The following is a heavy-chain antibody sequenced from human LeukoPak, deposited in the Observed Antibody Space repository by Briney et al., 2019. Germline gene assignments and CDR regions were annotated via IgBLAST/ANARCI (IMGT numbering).Heavy chain of an antibody. Sequence: GGSLRLSCAASGFTFVTFAMGWVRQAPGKGLEWVPTISGSGGGTYYADSVKGRFTISRDNSKNTLYLQMNSLRAEDTAVYYCAKHKGAGSRYSYSMDVWGKGATVTVSS. V-gene: IGHV3-23*01. D-gene: IGHD6-13*01. CDR3: AKHKGAGSRYSYSMDV. J-gene: IGHJ6*03. CDR1: GFTFVTFA. CDR2: ISGSGGGT.